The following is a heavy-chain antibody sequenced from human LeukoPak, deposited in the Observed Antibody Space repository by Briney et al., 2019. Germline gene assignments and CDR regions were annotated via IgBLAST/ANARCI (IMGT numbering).Heavy chain of an antibody. J-gene: IGHJ4*02. Sequence: ASVKVSCKASGGTFTSYAISWVRQAPGQGLEWMGRIIPILGIANYAQKFQGRVTITSDKSTSTADMELSSLRSDDTAVYYCARETTRFYYFDYWGQGTLVTVSS. CDR2: IIPILGIA. V-gene: IGHV1-69*04. CDR1: GGTFTSYA. CDR3: ARETTRFYYFDY. D-gene: IGHD1-14*01.